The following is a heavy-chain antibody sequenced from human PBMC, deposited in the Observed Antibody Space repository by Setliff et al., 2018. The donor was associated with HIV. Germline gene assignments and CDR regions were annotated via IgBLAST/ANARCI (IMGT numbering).Heavy chain of an antibody. D-gene: IGHD6-13*01. CDR3: ARHPRGSIAAAASSFDY. V-gene: IGHV4-39*01. J-gene: IGHJ4*02. Sequence: PSETLSLTCVVSGDSIISGSYYWSWIRQPAGKGLEWIGNIYYSGNTYYNPSLKSRVTISVAMSKNQFSLKLSSVTAADTAVYYCARHPRGSIAAAASSFDYWGQGTLVTVSS. CDR1: GDSIISGSYY. CDR2: IYYSGNT.